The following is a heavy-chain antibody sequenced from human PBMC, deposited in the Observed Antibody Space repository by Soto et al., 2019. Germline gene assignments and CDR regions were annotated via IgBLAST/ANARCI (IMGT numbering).Heavy chain of an antibody. CDR2: ISGSGGST. D-gene: IGHD5-18*01. CDR3: AKDLERWLQPYYYYGMDV. CDR1: GFTFSSYA. Sequence: GGSLRLSYAASGFTFSSYAMSWVRQAPGKGLEWVSAISGSGGSTYYADSVKGRFTISRDNSKNTLYLQMNSLRAEDTAVYYCAKDLERWLQPYYYYGMDVWGQGTTVTVSS. V-gene: IGHV3-23*01. J-gene: IGHJ6*02.